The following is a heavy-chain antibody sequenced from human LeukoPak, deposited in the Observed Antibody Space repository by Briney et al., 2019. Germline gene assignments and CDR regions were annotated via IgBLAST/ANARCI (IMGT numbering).Heavy chain of an antibody. J-gene: IGHJ2*01. CDR1: GGSISSGDYY. D-gene: IGHD2-8*01. CDR3: ARCLMVYATYWYFDL. V-gene: IGHV4-30-4*01. CDR2: IYYSGST. Sequence: SETLSLTCTVSGGSISSGDYYWSWIRQPPGKGLEWIGYIYYSGSTYYNPSLKSRVTISVDTSKNQFSLKLSSVTAADTAVYYCARCLMVYATYWYFDLWGRGTLVTVSP.